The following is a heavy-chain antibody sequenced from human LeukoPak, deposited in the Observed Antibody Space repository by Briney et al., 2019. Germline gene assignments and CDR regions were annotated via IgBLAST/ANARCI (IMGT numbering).Heavy chain of an antibody. CDR3: ARDGRWINYYDGGSPV. V-gene: IGHV3-23*01. CDR2: ISGSGGST. J-gene: IGHJ4*02. Sequence: GGSLRLSCAASGFTFSSYAMSWVRQAPGKGLEWVSAISGSGGSTYYADSVKGRFTISRDNAKNSLYLQMNSLRVEDTGVYYCARDGRWINYYDGGSPVWGQGALVTVSS. CDR1: GFTFSSYA. D-gene: IGHD3-22*01.